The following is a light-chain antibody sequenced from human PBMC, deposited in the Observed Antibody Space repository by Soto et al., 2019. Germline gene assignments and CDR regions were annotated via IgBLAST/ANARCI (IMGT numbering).Light chain of an antibody. CDR3: QQYYSTPPT. Sequence: DTVMTQSPDSLAVSLGERATINCKSSQSVLYSSNNKNYLAWYQQKPGKPPKLLIYWASTRESGVPDRFSGSGSGTDFTLTISSLQAEDVAVYYCQQYYSTPPTFGGGTKVEIK. CDR1: QSVLYSSNNKNY. CDR2: WAS. J-gene: IGKJ4*01. V-gene: IGKV4-1*01.